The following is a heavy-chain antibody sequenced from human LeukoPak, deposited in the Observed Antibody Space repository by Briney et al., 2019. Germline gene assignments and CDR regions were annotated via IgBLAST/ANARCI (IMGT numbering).Heavy chain of an antibody. CDR2: INPNSGGT. V-gene: IGHV1-2*02. CDR3: ARGDDYGDYTGYD. Sequence: ASVKVSCKTSGYTFTGYYIHWVRQAPGQGLEWMGWINPNSGGTNYAQKFQGRVTMTRDTSISTAYMELSRLRSDDTAVYYCARGDDYGDYTGYDWGQGTLVTVSS. D-gene: IGHD4-17*01. CDR1: GYTFTGYY. J-gene: IGHJ4*02.